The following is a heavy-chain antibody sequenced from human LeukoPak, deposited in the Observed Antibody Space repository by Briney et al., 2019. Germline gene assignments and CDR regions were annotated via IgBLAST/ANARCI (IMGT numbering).Heavy chain of an antibody. D-gene: IGHD3-3*01. CDR2: INHSGST. CDR1: GGSFSGYY. J-gene: IGHJ6*02. CDR3: ASAPWGDFWSGYYRRYYYGMDV. V-gene: IGHV4-34*01. Sequence: SETLSLTCAVYGGSFSGYYWSWIRQPPGKGLEWIGEINHSGSTNYNPSLKSRVTISVDTSRNQFSLKLSSVTAADTAVYYCASAPWGDFWSGYYRRYYYGMDVWGQGTTVTVPS.